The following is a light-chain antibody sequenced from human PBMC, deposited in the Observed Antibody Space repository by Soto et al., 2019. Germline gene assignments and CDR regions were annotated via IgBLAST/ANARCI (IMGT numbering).Light chain of an antibody. Sequence: QSALTQPASVSGSPGQSITISCTGTSSDVGGYNYVSWYQQHPGKAPKLMIYDVSNRPSGVSNRFSGSKSGNTASLIISGLQAEDDADYYCSSYTSSSTLEVFGGGTKLTVL. CDR1: SSDVGGYNY. CDR3: SSYTSSSTLEV. J-gene: IGLJ2*01. V-gene: IGLV2-14*01. CDR2: DVS.